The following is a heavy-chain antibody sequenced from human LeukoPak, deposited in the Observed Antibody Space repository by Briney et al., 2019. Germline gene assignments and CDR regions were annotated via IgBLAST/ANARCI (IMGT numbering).Heavy chain of an antibody. CDR1: GYTFTSYG. CDR2: ISAYNGNT. CDR3: ARKNRQGSPNDY. D-gene: IGHD6-6*01. Sequence: ASVKVSCKASGYTFTSYGISWVRQAPGQGLEWMGWISAYNGNTNYAQKLQGRVTMTTDTSTSTAYMELRSLRSNDTAAYYSARKNRQGSPNDYWGQGTLVTVSS. J-gene: IGHJ4*02. V-gene: IGHV1-18*01.